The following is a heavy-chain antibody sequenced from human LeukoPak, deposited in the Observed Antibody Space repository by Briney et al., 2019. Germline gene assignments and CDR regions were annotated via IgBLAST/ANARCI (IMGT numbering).Heavy chain of an antibody. Sequence: GGSLRLSCAASGLTFNTYAMSWVRQAPGKGLQWVSTVSGSGAGTFYGDSVEGRFTISRDNSNNTLFLQMNSLSADDTAVYFCAKGPRAGLRYWYFDLWGRGSLVTVSS. CDR2: VSGSGAGT. D-gene: IGHD2-21*02. CDR3: AKGPRAGLRYWYFDL. V-gene: IGHV3-23*01. CDR1: GLTFNTYA. J-gene: IGHJ2*01.